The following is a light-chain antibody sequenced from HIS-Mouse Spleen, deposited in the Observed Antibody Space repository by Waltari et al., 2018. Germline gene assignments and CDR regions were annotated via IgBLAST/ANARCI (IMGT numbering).Light chain of an antibody. CDR2: QDS. Sequence: SYELTQPPSVSVSPGQTASITCSGDKLGDKYACWYQQKQGQSPVLVIYQDSKRPSGIPERVSGSNSGNTATLTISGTQAMDEADYYCQAWDSSYSVFGGGTKLTVL. CDR3: QAWDSSYSV. CDR1: KLGDKY. J-gene: IGLJ2*01. V-gene: IGLV3-1*01.